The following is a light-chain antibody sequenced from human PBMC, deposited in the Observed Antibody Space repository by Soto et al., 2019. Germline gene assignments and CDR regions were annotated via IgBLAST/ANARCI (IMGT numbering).Light chain of an antibody. CDR1: SSDVGGYNY. V-gene: IGLV2-14*01. CDR3: SSYTSSSTPYV. J-gene: IGLJ1*01. CDR2: DVS. Sequence: QSVLTLPASVSGSPGQSITISCTGTSSDVGGYNYVSWYQQHPGKAPKLMIYDVSNRPSGVSNRFSGSKSGNTASLTISGLQAEDEADYYCSSYTSSSTPYVFGPGTKVTVL.